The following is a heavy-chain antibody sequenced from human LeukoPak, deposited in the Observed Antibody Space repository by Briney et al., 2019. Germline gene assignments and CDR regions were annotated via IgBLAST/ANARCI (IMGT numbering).Heavy chain of an antibody. CDR3: ARDLASRMSGVAHLTPDEGDT. J-gene: IGHJ5*02. CDR2: INPKSGGT. CDR1: GYSFTDYY. Sequence: VASVKVSCKASGYSFTDYYIHWMRQVPGHGLEWMGWINPKSGGTDFAPNLRDRVTLTSDTSITTAYMEITSLTTDDIAVYYCARDLASRMSGVAHLTPDEGDTWGQGTLVTVSS. D-gene: IGHD3-3*01. V-gene: IGHV1-2*02.